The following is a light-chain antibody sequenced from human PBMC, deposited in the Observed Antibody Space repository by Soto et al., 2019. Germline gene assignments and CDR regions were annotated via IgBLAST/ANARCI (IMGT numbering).Light chain of an antibody. CDR2: EVS. J-gene: IGLJ3*02. CDR3: SSYTSSSTRV. Sequence: QSALTQPASVSGSPGQSITISCTGTSSDVGGYNYVSWYQQHPGKAPKLMIYEVSNRPSGVSNRFSGSKSGNTASLTISGRQAEDEADYYRSSYTSSSTRVFGGGTKLTVL. CDR1: SSDVGGYNY. V-gene: IGLV2-14*01.